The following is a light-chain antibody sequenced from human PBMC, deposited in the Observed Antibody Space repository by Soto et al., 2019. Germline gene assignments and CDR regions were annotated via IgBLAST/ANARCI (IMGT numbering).Light chain of an antibody. V-gene: IGLV3-21*04. CDR3: QVRDSDLAGV. CDR1: NIGSKS. CDR2: YDR. J-gene: IGLJ2*01. Sequence: SYELTQPPSVSEAPGKTARITCGGNNIGSKSVHWYQQKPGQAPVLVTFYDRERPSGIPERFSGSNSGNTATLTISGVEAGEEADYYCQVRDSDLAGVFGGGTKLTVL.